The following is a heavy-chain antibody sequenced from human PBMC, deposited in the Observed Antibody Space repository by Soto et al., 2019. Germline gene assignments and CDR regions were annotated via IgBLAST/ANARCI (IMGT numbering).Heavy chain of an antibody. Sequence: EVQLVESGGGLVQPGGSLRLSCAASGFTFSSYEMNWVRQAPGKGLEWVSYISSSGSTINYADSVKGRFTISSDNAKNRLYRQMHSLRAEDTAVYYCARDREYIQGIFYYSYGMDGWGQGTTVTVSS. CDR3: ARDREYIQGIFYYSYGMDG. CDR2: ISSSGSTI. V-gene: IGHV3-48*03. J-gene: IGHJ6*02. CDR1: GFTFSSYE. D-gene: IGHD5-18*01.